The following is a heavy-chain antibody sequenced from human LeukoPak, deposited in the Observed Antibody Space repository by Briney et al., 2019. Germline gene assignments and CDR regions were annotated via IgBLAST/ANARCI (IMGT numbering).Heavy chain of an antibody. CDR2: INPNSGDA. J-gene: IGHJ6*03. D-gene: IGHD2-2*02. CDR3: ARGVYCTSTSCYSGLGHYYYYMDV. Sequence: ASVKVSCKASGYTFTGHYIHWVRQAPGQGLEWMGWINPNSGDANYAQKFQGRVTVTRDTSITTAYMELSRLTSDDTAVYYCARGVYCTSTSCYSGLGHYYYYMDVWGKGTTVTVSS. CDR1: GYTFTGHY. V-gene: IGHV1-2*02.